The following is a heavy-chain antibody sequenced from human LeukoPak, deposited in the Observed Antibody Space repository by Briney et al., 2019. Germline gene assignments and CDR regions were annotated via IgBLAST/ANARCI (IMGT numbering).Heavy chain of an antibody. Sequence: ASVKVSCKASGYTFTSYGISWARQAPGQGLEWMGWISAYNGNTNYAQKLQGRVTMTTDTSTSTAYMELRSLRSDDTAVYYCARNRDIYGSGSYYQNWFDPWGQGTLVTVSS. CDR3: ARNRDIYGSGSYYQNWFDP. CDR2: ISAYNGNT. CDR1: GYTFTSYG. D-gene: IGHD3-10*01. V-gene: IGHV1-18*04. J-gene: IGHJ5*02.